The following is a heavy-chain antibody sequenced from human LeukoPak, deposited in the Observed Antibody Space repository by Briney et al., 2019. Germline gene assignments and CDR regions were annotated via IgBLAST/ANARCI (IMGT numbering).Heavy chain of an antibody. V-gene: IGHV3-7*01. CDR1: GFTFSSYW. CDR2: IKQDGSEK. D-gene: IGHD3-3*01. CDR3: ARDGYDFWSGYSYYFDY. Sequence: GGSLRLSCAASGFTFSSYWMGWVRQAPGKGLEWVANIKQDGSEKYYVDSVKGRFTISRDNAKNSLYLQMNSLRAEDTAVYYCARDGYDFWSGYSYYFDYWGQGTLVTVSS. J-gene: IGHJ4*02.